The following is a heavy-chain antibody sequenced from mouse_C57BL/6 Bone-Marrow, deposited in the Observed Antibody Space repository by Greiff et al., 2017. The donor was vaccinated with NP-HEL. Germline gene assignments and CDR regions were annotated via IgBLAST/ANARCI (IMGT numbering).Heavy chain of an antibody. J-gene: IGHJ4*01. CDR3: AFPYYYAMDY. V-gene: IGHV1-4*01. CDR2: INPSSGYT. CDR1: GYTFTSYT. Sequence: LVESGAELARPGASVKMSCKASGYTFTSYTMHWVKQRPGQGLEWIGYINPSSGYTKYNQKFKDKATLTADKSSSTAYMQLSSLTSEDSAVYYCAFPYYYAMDYWGQGTSVTVSS.